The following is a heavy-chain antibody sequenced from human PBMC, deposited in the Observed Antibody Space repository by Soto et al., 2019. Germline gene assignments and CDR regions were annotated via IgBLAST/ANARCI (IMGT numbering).Heavy chain of an antibody. J-gene: IGHJ3*02. CDR2: IYYSGST. Sequence: SETLSLTCTVSGGSISSGGYYWSWIRQHPGKGLEWIGYIYYSGSTYYNPSLKSRVTISVDTSKNQFSLKLSSVTAADTAVYYCARRYGSAFDIWARGTMVTVSS. D-gene: IGHD3-10*01. CDR1: GGSISSGGYY. V-gene: IGHV4-31*03. CDR3: ARRYGSAFDI.